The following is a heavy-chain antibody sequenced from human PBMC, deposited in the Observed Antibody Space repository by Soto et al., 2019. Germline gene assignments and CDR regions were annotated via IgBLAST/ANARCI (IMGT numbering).Heavy chain of an antibody. CDR1: GYTFTSYG. D-gene: IGHD3-22*01. Sequence: QVQLVQSGAEVKKPGASVKVSCTASGYTFTSYGISWVRQAPGQGLEWMGWISAYNGNTNYAQKLQGRVTMTTDTSPSTAYMELRSLRTDDTAVYYCAILDRSGYHGAFDYWGQGTLVTDYS. J-gene: IGHJ4*02. CDR2: ISAYNGNT. CDR3: AILDRSGYHGAFDY. V-gene: IGHV1-18*04.